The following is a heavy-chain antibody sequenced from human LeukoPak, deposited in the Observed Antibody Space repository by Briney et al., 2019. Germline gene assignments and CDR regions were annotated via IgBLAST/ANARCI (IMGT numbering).Heavy chain of an antibody. CDR3: ARDPGFPVTPGAFDI. CDR2: IYYSGST. Sequence: SQTLSLTCTVSGGSISSGGYYWSWIRQHPGKGLEWIGYIYYSGSTYYNPSLKSRVTISVDTSKNQFSLKLSSVTAADTAVYYCARDPGFPVTPGAFDIWGQGTMVTVSS. D-gene: IGHD4-17*01. V-gene: IGHV4-31*03. CDR1: GGSISSGGYY. J-gene: IGHJ3*02.